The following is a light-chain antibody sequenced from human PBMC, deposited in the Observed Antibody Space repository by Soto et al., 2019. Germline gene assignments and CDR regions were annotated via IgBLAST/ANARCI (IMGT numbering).Light chain of an antibody. V-gene: IGKV3-15*01. CDR1: QSVSSD. CDR2: GAS. CDR3: QQYNDWPRT. Sequence: ETVMTQSPATLSVSPGERATLSCRASQSVSSDLAWYQQTPGQAPRLLIYGASTRANGIPARFSGSGSETEFTLTISSLQSEVFAVYYCQQYNDWPRTFGQGTKVEIK. J-gene: IGKJ1*01.